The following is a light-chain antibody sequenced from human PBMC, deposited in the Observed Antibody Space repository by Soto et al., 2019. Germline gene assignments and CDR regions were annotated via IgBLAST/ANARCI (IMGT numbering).Light chain of an antibody. CDR2: GTS. CDR1: QSLSSRS. Sequence: EIVLTQSPGTLSLSPGERATLSCRASQSLSSRSLAWYQQKVGQAPRLLIYGTSSRATGIADRFSGSGSGTDFTLAISRVEPEDFAVYYCQQYDTSVFTFGPGTRLEIK. CDR3: QQYDTSVFT. V-gene: IGKV3-20*01. J-gene: IGKJ5*01.